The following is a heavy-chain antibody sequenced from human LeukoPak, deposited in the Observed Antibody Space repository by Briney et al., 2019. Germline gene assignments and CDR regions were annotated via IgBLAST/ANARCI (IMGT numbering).Heavy chain of an antibody. CDR1: GYTFSDYY. J-gene: IGHJ3*02. CDR3: ARAGVWDYSDTSGYHSGAFDI. CDR2: INPNSGGA. D-gene: IGHD3-22*01. V-gene: IGHV1-2*06. Sequence: VASVKVSCKASGYTFSDYYIHWVRQAPGQGLEWMGRINPNSGGANYAQKFQGRVTMTRDTSISTAYMELSRLRSDDTALYYCARAGVWDYSDTSGYHSGAFDIWGQGTMVTVSS.